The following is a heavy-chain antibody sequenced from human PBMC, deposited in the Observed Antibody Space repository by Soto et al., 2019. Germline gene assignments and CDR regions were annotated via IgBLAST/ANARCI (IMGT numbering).Heavy chain of an antibody. V-gene: IGHV3-11*01. Sequence: QVQLVESGGGLVKPGGPRRLSAPALGMVSSDYRSWVGRAPGKGLEWLSYIGGSGGTIYSADPVKGRFTISRDNATNSLYLQMNNVRTEDTAVYYCARLPFPWGGFDPWGQGTLVTVSS. D-gene: IGHD3-16*01. J-gene: IGHJ5*02. CDR2: IGGSGGTI. CDR1: GMVSSDY. CDR3: ARLPFPWGGFDP.